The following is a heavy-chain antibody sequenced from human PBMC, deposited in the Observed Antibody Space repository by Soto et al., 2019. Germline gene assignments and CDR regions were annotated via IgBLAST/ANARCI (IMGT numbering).Heavy chain of an antibody. CDR1: GYTFTSYG. J-gene: IGHJ4*02. V-gene: IGHV1-18*01. CDR2: ISAYNGNT. CDR3: ARPSQYYYDSSGYPMYSFDY. D-gene: IGHD3-22*01. Sequence: QVQLVQSGAEVKKPGASVKVSCKASGYTFTSYGISWVRQAPGQGLEWMGWISAYNGNTNYAQKLQGRVTMTTDTSTSTAYMELRSLRSDDTAVYYCARPSQYYYDSSGYPMYSFDYWGQGTLVTVSS.